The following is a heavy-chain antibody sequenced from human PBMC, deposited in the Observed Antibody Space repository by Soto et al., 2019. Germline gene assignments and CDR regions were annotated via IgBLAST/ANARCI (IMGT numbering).Heavy chain of an antibody. Sequence: GASVKVSCNASGYTFTSYGISWVRQAPGQGLEWMGWISAYNGNTNYAQKLQGRVTMTTDTSTSTAYMELRSLRSDDTAVYYCARIGYCSSTSCHEPWSQGTLVTVAS. V-gene: IGHV1-18*01. CDR2: ISAYNGNT. D-gene: IGHD2-2*01. CDR1: GYTFTSYG. J-gene: IGHJ5*02. CDR3: ARIGYCSSTSCHEP.